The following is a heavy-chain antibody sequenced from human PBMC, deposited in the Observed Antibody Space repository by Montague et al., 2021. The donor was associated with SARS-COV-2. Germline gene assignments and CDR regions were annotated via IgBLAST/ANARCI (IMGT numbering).Heavy chain of an antibody. CDR3: AGRGVRYSSSWYSYWFDP. D-gene: IGHD6-13*01. CDR2: IYYSGST. J-gene: IGHJ5*02. V-gene: IGHV4-59*05. CDR1: GFTFSSYW. Sequence: LRLSCAASGFTFSSYWMHWVRQAPGKGLEWIGSIYYSGSTYYNPSLKSRVTISVDTSKNQFSLKLSSVTAADTAVYYCAGRGVRYSSSWYSYWFDPWGQGTLVTVSS.